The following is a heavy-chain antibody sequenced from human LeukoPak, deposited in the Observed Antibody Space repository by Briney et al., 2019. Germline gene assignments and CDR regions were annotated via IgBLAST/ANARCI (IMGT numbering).Heavy chain of an antibody. J-gene: IGHJ5*02. D-gene: IGHD2-21*02. CDR2: INPNSGGT. CDR1: GYTFTGYY. V-gene: IGHV1-2*06. Sequence: ASVKVSCKASGYTFTGYYMHWVRQAPGQGLEWMGRINPNSGGTNYAQKFQGRVTMTRDTSISTAYMELSRLRSDDTAVYYCARDHGCGGDCYPMYNWFDPWGQGTLDTVSS. CDR3: ARDHGCGGDCYPMYNWFDP.